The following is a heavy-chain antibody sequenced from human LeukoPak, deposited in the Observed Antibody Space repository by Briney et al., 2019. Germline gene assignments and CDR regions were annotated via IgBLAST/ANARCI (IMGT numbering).Heavy chain of an antibody. CDR1: GGSISRNYW. CDR2: VYQSGST. CDR3: ARNRGIIAVAYFDF. J-gene: IGHJ4*02. V-gene: IGHV4-4*02. D-gene: IGHD6-19*01. Sequence: SETLSLTCAVPGGSISRNYWWSWVRQPPGKGLEWIGEVYQSGSTNYNSSLKSRVTISVDKSKNQFSLKLSSVTAADTAVYYCARNRGIIAVAYFDFWGQGTLVTVSS.